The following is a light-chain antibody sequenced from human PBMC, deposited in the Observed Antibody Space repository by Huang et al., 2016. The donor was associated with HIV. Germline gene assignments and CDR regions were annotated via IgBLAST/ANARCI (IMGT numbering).Light chain of an antibody. CDR2: YAS. J-gene: IGKJ4*01. V-gene: IGKV1-33*01. Sequence: DIQMTQSPSSLSASVGDRVTITCQASQDINNFLNWYQHKPGKAPKLLILYASNVQTGVPSRFSGSGSGTHFTFTITSLQRDDIGTYYCQQYDDVPISFGGGTKV. CDR3: QQYDDVPIS. CDR1: QDINNF.